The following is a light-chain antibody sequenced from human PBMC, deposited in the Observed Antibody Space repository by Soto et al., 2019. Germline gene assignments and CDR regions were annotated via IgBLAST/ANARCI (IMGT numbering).Light chain of an antibody. Sequence: QSALTQPASVSGSPGQSITISCTGSSSDVGGHNHVSWYQQHPGKAPKLIIYEVGNRPSGVSNRFSGSKSCNTASLTISGLQAEDEADYYCNSYTSSSTHVFGTGTKLTVL. V-gene: IGLV2-14*01. CDR1: SSDVGGHNH. CDR2: EVG. CDR3: NSYTSSSTHV. J-gene: IGLJ1*01.